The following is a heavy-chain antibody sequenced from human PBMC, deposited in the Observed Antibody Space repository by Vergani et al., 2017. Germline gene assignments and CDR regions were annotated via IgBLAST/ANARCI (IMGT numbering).Heavy chain of an antibody. D-gene: IGHD3-22*01. Sequence: EVQLVESGGGLVKPGGSLRLSCAASGFTFSSYSMNWVRQAPGKGLEWVSSISSSMSYIYYADSVKGRFTISRDNAKNSLYLQMNSLRAEDTAVYYCARDLFYYESSGYYSGFFDYWGQGTLVTVSS. J-gene: IGHJ4*02. CDR3: ARDLFYYESSGYYSGFFDY. CDR1: GFTFSSYS. V-gene: IGHV3-21*01. CDR2: ISSSMSYI.